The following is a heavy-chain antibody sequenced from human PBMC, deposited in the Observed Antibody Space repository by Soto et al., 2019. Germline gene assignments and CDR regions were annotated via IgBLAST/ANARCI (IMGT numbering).Heavy chain of an antibody. CDR2: ISGSGGST. Sequence: GGSLRLSCAASGFTFSSYAMSWVRQAPGKGLEWVSAISGSGGSTYYVDSVKGRFTISRDNSKNTLYLQMNSLRAEDTAVYYCAKALTKNDYRDFDYWGQGTLVTVSS. D-gene: IGHD4-4*01. V-gene: IGHV3-23*01. CDR1: GFTFSSYA. CDR3: AKALTKNDYRDFDY. J-gene: IGHJ4*02.